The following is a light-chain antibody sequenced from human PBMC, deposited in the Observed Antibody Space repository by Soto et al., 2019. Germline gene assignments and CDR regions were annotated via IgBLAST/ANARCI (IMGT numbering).Light chain of an antibody. CDR2: EVS. CDR1: SSDVGAYNY. Sequence: QSALTQPASVSGSPGQSITISCTGTSSDVGAYNYVSWYQQHPGKAPKLMIYEVSNRPSGVSNRFSGPKSGNTASLTISGLQAEDEADYYCSSYTTSSTLVFGGGTKLTVL. J-gene: IGLJ3*02. CDR3: SSYTTSSTLV. V-gene: IGLV2-14*01.